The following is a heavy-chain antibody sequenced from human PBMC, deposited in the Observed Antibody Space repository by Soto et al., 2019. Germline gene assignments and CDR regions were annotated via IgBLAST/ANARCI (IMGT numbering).Heavy chain of an antibody. CDR1: GYTFTSYY. J-gene: IGHJ5*02. CDR3: AREGCTNGVCFNGVNWFDP. V-gene: IGHV1-46*03. D-gene: IGHD2-8*01. Sequence: ASVKVSCKASGYTFTSYYMHWVRQAPGQGLEWMGIINPSGGSTSYAQKFQGRVTMTRDTSTSTVYMELSSLRSEDTAVYYCAREGCTNGVCFNGVNWFDPWGQGTRVTVSS. CDR2: INPSGGST.